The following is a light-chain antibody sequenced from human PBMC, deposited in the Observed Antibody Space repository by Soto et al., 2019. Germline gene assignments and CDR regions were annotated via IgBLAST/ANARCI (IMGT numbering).Light chain of an antibody. CDR1: QSVSSTY. J-gene: IGKJ5*01. Sequence: EVVLTQSPATLSLSPGERATLSCRASQSVSSTYLAWYQQQPGQAPRLLMSGTSNRATGTPDRFSGSGSGTDFTLTISRLEPEDFAVYYCQQYGSSPRITFGQGTRLEIK. V-gene: IGKV3-20*01. CDR2: GTS. CDR3: QQYGSSPRIT.